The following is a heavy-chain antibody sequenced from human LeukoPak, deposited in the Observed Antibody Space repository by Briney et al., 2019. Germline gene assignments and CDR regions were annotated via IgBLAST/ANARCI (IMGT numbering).Heavy chain of an antibody. CDR2: TSSTGITI. CDR3: ARDRRTVTSRGVYFYYMDV. CDR1: GFTFSTYS. Sequence: GGSLRLSCAASGFTFSTYSMNWVRQAPGKGLEWLSYTSSTGITIYYADSVKGRFTISRDNGKNSLYLQMNSLRAEDTAVYYCARDRRTVTSRGVYFYYMDVWGKGTTATVSS. V-gene: IGHV3-48*01. J-gene: IGHJ6*03. D-gene: IGHD4-17*01.